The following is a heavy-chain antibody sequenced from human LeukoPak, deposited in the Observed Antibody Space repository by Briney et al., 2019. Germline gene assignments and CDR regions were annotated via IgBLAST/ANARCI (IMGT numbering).Heavy chain of an antibody. CDR2: IKQDGSEK. Sequence: GGSLRLSCAVSGFTFSRYWMSWVRQAPGKGLEWVANIKQDGSEKYYVDSVKGRFTISRDNAKNSLYLQMNSLRAEDTAVYYCARDGPDDSGNNWFDPWGQGTLVTVSS. V-gene: IGHV3-7*03. CDR1: GFTFSRYW. J-gene: IGHJ5*02. CDR3: ARDGPDDSGNNWFDP. D-gene: IGHD6-19*01.